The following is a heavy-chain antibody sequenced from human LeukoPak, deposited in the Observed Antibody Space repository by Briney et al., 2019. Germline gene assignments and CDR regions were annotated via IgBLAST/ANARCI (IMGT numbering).Heavy chain of an antibody. D-gene: IGHD3-10*02. CDR1: GFTFSSYG. CDR3: AELGITMVGGV. V-gene: IGHV3-48*04. J-gene: IGHJ6*04. CDR2: ISSSGSTI. Sequence: GGSLRLSCAASGFTFSSYGMHWVRQAPGKGLEWVSYISSSGSTIYYADSVKGRFTISRDNAKNSLYLQMNSLRAEDTAVYYCAELGITMVGGVWGKGTTVTISS.